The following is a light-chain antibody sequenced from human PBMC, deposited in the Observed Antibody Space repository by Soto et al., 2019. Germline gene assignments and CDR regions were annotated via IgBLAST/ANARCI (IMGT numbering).Light chain of an antibody. J-gene: IGLJ1*01. CDR3: CSYTTRSTLV. CDR1: SSDIGRFNH. CDR2: EVS. Sequence: QSVLTQPASVSGSPGQSITISCTGTSSDIGRFNHVSWYRQHPGRAPQLIIYEVSNRPSGLSNRFSGSKSGNTASLTISGLQAEDEVDYYCCSYTTRSTLVFGSGTKVTVL. V-gene: IGLV2-14*03.